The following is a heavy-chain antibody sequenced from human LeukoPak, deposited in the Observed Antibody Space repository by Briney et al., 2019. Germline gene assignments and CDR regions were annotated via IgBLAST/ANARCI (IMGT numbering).Heavy chain of an antibody. Sequence: GGSLRLSCAASGFTFSSYGMSWVRQAPGKGLEWVSAISGSGGSTYYADSVKGRFTISRDNSKNTLYLQMNSLRAEDTAVYYCAKGGAVVVAATFFDYWGQGTLVTVSS. CDR1: GFTFSSYG. V-gene: IGHV3-23*01. CDR3: AKGGAVVVAATFFDY. CDR2: ISGSGGST. D-gene: IGHD2-15*01. J-gene: IGHJ4*02.